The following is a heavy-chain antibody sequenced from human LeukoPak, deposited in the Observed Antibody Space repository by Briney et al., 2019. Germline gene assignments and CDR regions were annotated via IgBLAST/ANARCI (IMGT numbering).Heavy chain of an antibody. CDR1: GFTFSDAW. CDR2: IKSKTDGGTT. D-gene: IGHD1-7*01. CDR3: TSTAKDAVNKNLLDC. Sequence: PGGSLRLSCAASGFTFSDAWMTWVRQAPGKGLEWVGRIKSKTDGGTTDYAAPVKGRFTISRDDSKNTLYLQMNSLKTEDTAVYYCTSTAKDAVNKNLLDCWGQGTLVTVSS. V-gene: IGHV3-15*01. J-gene: IGHJ4*02.